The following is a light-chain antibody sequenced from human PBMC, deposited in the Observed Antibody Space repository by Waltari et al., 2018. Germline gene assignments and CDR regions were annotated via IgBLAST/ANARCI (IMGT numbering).Light chain of an antibody. CDR1: STDRGGYNY. J-gene: IGLJ2*01. V-gene: IGLV2-11*01. CDR3: CSYAGSYTLVV. Sequence: QSALTQPRSVSGSPGQSVAISCTGTSTDRGGYNYFSLYQQHPGKAPKLMIYDVSKRPSGVPDSFSGSKSGNTASLTISGLQAEDEADYYCCSYAGSYTLVVFGGGTKLTVL. CDR2: DVS.